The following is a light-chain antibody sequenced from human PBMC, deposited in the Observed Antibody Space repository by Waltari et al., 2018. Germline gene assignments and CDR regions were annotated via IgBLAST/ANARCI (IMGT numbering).Light chain of an antibody. CDR2: EVS. CDR3: MQATKFPRT. CDR1: QILVHDNGNTY. J-gene: IGKJ1*01. Sequence: DIVMTQTPLSSPVTLGQPASISCRSSQILVHDNGNTYWTWLQQRPGQPPRLLIYEVSNRFSGVPDRFSGSGAGADFTLKISRVEAEDVGVYYCMQATKFPRTFGQGTKVEIK. V-gene: IGKV2-24*01.